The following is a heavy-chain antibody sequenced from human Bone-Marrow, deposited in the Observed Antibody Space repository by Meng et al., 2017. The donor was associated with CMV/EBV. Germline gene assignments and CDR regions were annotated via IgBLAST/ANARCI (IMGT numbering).Heavy chain of an antibody. V-gene: IGHV3-48*04. D-gene: IGHD2-21*01. J-gene: IGHJ4*02. CDR1: GFRFSIYS. Sequence: GGSLRLSCAASGFRFSIYSMNWVRQLPGKGLEWVSYIGSTSYSMFYADSVRGRFTISRDNAKNSLYLQMNSRRAEDTGIYYCARDHYGGSVRTFDYWGLGPLVTVSS. CDR3: ARDHYGGSVRTFDY. CDR2: IGSTSYSM.